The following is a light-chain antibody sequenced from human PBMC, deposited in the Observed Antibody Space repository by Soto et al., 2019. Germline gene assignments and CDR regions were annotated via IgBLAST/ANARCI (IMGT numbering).Light chain of an antibody. Sequence: QSVLTQPPSVSGAPGQRVTISCTGSSSNIGAGYDVHWYQQLPGTAPKLLIYVNNNRPSGVPDRFSGSKSGTSASLAITGLQAEAEADYYCQSYDSSLSGYVVFGGGTKLTVL. V-gene: IGLV1-40*01. CDR1: SSNIGAGYD. CDR3: QSYDSSLSGYVV. CDR2: VNN. J-gene: IGLJ2*01.